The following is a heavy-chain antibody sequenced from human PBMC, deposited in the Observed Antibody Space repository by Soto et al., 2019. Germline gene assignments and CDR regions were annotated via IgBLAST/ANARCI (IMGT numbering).Heavy chain of an antibody. CDR1: GYTFTSYG. J-gene: IGHJ5*02. CDR2: INAYNGNT. Sequence: QVQLVQSGAEVKKPGASVKVSCKASGYTFTSYGISWVRQAPGQGLEWMGWINAYNGNTNYAQKLQGRVTMTRDTSTSTAYMELRNLRSDDTAVYYCARESGDYYGLDWFDPWGQGTLVTVSS. V-gene: IGHV1-18*01. D-gene: IGHD3-10*01. CDR3: ARESGDYYGLDWFDP.